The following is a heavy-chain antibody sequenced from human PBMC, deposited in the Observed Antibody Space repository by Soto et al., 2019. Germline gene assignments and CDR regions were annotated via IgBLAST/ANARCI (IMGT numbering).Heavy chain of an antibody. V-gene: IGHV3-23*01. CDR2: ISGSGGST. D-gene: IGHD6-6*01. Sequence: EVQLLESGGGLVQPGGSLRLSCAASGFTFSSDAMSWVRQAPGKGLEWVSAISGSGGSTYYADSVKGRFTISRDNSKNTLYLHMNSLRAEATAVYYCAKFSADAIYGISSVPDYWGQGTLVTVSS. J-gene: IGHJ4*02. CDR1: GFTFSSDA. CDR3: AKFSADAIYGISSVPDY.